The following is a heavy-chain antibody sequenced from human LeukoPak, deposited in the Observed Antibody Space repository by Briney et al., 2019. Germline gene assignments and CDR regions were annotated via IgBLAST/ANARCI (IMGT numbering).Heavy chain of an antibody. Sequence: PSETLSLTCTVSGGSISSSTYYWGWIRQPPGKGLECIGSIYYSGSTYYNPSLKSRVTISVDTSKNQFSLKLSSVTAADTAVYYCASPFGVGQQLVNYWGQGTLVTVSS. CDR3: ASPFGVGQQLVNY. CDR2: IYYSGST. CDR1: GGSISSSTYY. J-gene: IGHJ4*02. D-gene: IGHD6-13*01. V-gene: IGHV4-39*07.